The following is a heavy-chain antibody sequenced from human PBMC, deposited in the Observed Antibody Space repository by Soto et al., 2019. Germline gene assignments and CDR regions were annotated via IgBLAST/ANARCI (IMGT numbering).Heavy chain of an antibody. CDR2: INHRGST. Sequence: EPLSVTCSVYGFSFSGYYLSWIRQPPGKGLDWIGEINHRGSTNYNPSLKSRVTISVDTSKNQFPLKLSFVTAGDRAVYYCARGGGIAAAAPSSLAYWGKGTLVPVS. CDR3: ARGGGIAAAAPSSLAY. D-gene: IGHD6-13*01. CDR1: GFSFSGYY. J-gene: IGHJ4*02. V-gene: IGHV4-34*01.